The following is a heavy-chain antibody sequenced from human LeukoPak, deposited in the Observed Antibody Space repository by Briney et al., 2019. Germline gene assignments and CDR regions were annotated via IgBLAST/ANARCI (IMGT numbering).Heavy chain of an antibody. V-gene: IGHV4-39*01. J-gene: IGHJ4*02. CDR3: ARRAVGTFDY. CDR1: GDSISSSSYY. Sequence: SETLSLTCTVSGDSISSSSYYWGWIRQPPGKGLEWIGRIYYSGSTYYNPSLKSRVSISIDTSKNQFSLNLSSVTAADTAVYYCARRAVGTFDYWGQGTLVTVSS. D-gene: IGHD6-13*01. CDR2: IYYSGST.